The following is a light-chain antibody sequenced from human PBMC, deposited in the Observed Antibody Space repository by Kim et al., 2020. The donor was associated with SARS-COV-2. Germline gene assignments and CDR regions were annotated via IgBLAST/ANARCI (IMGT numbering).Light chain of an antibody. Sequence: DIQMTQSSSTLSASVGDRVTITCRASQSISSWLAWYQQKPGKAPKLLIYKASSLESGVPSRFSGSGSGTEFTLTISSLQPDDFATYYCQQYNSYSFGQGTKVDIK. CDR1: QSISSW. V-gene: IGKV1-5*03. J-gene: IGKJ1*01. CDR3: QQYNSYS. CDR2: KAS.